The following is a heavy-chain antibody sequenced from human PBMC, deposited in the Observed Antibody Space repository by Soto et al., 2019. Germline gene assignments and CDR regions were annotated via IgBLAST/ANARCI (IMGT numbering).Heavy chain of an antibody. V-gene: IGHV3-21*01. CDR1: GFTFGSYT. Sequence: GGSLRLSXAASGFTFGSYTMQWVRQAPGKGLEWVSYISSSGSYIYYADSVKGRFTISRDNARNSLYLQMNSLRAEDTAVYYCVRDHSVLTVYGGKTYYAMDVWGQGTTVTVSS. D-gene: IGHD3-10*01. CDR3: VRDHSVLTVYGGKTYYAMDV. J-gene: IGHJ6*02. CDR2: ISSSGSYI.